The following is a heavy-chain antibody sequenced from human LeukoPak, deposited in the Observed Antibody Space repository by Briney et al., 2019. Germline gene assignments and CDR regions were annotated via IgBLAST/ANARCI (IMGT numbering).Heavy chain of an antibody. V-gene: IGHV4-34*01. Sequence: PSETLSLTCAVYGGSFSGYYWSWIRQPPGKGLEWIGEINHSRSTNYNPSLKSRVTISVDTSKNQFSLKLSSVTAADTAVYYCARVGRYGSGSYGPNWFDPWGQGTLVTVSS. CDR3: ARVGRYGSGSYGPNWFDP. CDR2: INHSRST. CDR1: GGSFSGYY. J-gene: IGHJ5*02. D-gene: IGHD3-10*01.